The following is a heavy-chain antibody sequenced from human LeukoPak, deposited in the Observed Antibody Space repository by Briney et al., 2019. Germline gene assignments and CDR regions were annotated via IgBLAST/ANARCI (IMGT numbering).Heavy chain of an antibody. V-gene: IGHV3-30*03. CDR2: ISYDGSNK. J-gene: IGHJ4*02. Sequence: GGSLRLSCAASGFTFSLYGMHWARQAPGKGLDWVALISYDGSNKYYADSVKGRFTISRDNSKNTLYLQMSSLRAEDTAVYYCARDGQQLPFDYWGQGTLVTVSS. D-gene: IGHD6-13*01. CDR3: ARDGQQLPFDY. CDR1: GFTFSLYG.